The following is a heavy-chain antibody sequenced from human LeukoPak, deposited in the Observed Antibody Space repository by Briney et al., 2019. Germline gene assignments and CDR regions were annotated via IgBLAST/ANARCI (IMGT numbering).Heavy chain of an antibody. D-gene: IGHD3-3*01. J-gene: IGHJ3*02. Sequence: SQTLSLTCTVSGGSISSGDYYWSWIRQPPGKGLEWIGYIYYSGSTYYNPSLKSRVTISVDTSKNRFSLKLSSVTAADTAVYYCARERDYDFWSGGESPAFDIWGQGTMVTVSS. V-gene: IGHV4-30-4*08. CDR2: IYYSGST. CDR1: GGSISSGDYY. CDR3: ARERDYDFWSGGESPAFDI.